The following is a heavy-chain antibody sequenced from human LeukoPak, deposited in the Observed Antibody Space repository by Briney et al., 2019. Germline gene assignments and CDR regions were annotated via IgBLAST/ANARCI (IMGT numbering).Heavy chain of an antibody. CDR2: INPYHGKT. V-gene: IGHV1-18*01. Sequence: ASVKVSCKASGYNFITYGFSWVRQAPGQGLEWMGWINPYHGKTKYAQKFQGRVTMTTDTSTNTAHMELRSLTSDDTAVYSCARERIAAAVLDYWGQGTLVPVSS. CDR3: ARERIAAAVLDY. J-gene: IGHJ4*02. CDR1: GYNFITYG. D-gene: IGHD6-13*01.